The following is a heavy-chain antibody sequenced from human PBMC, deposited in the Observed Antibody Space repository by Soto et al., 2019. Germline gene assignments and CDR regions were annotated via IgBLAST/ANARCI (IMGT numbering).Heavy chain of an antibody. CDR3: ARGQVVAAQH. J-gene: IGHJ4*02. CDR2: IYHSGST. V-gene: IGHV4-30-2*01. Sequence: SETLSLTCAVSGGSISSGGYSWSWIRQPPGKGLEWIGYIYHSGSTYYNPSLKSRVTVSVDRSKNQFSLKLSSVTAADTAVYYCARGQVVAAQHWGQGTLVTVSS. CDR1: GGSISSGGYS. D-gene: IGHD2-15*01.